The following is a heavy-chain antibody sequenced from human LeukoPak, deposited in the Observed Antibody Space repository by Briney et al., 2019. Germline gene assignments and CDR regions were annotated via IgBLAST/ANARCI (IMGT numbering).Heavy chain of an antibody. CDR3: ARGRVRPWNRYSDWLEIDY. CDR2: IIPIFGTA. J-gene: IGHJ4*02. Sequence: ASVKVSCKASGGTFSSYAISWVRQAPGQGLEWMGGIIPIFGTANYAQKFQGRVTITTDESTSTACMELSSLRSEDTAVYYCARGRVRPWNRYSDWLEIDYWGQGTLVTVSS. CDR1: GGTFSSYA. V-gene: IGHV1-69*05. D-gene: IGHD3-9*01.